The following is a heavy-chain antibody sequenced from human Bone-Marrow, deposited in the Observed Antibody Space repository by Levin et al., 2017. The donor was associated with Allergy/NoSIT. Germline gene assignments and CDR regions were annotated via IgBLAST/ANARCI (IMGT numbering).Heavy chain of an antibody. V-gene: IGHV3-23*01. CDR2: ISGTGFTS. J-gene: IGHJ4*02. CDR1: GFAFTDYA. D-gene: IGHD6-13*01. CDR3: ARVHLIAAAGRFDS. Sequence: GGSLRLSCAASGFAFTDYAMTWVRQVPGQGLEWVSTISGTGFTSYYADSVEGRFTVSRDNSKDTVFLSLNDLRAEDTAIYYCARVHLIAAAGRFDSWGQGTLVTVSS.